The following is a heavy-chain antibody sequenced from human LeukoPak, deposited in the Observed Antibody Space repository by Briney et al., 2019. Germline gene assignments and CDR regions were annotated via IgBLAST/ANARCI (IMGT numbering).Heavy chain of an antibody. CDR3: ALSYYGSGKGSTYYFYY. D-gene: IGHD3-10*01. CDR1: GGTFSSYG. Sequence: ASVKVSCKASGGTFSSYGISWVRQAPGQGLEWMGWISAYNGNTNYAQKLQGRVTMTTDTSTSTAYMELRSLRSDDTAVYYCALSYYGSGKGSTYYFYYWGQGTLVTVSS. V-gene: IGHV1-18*01. J-gene: IGHJ4*02. CDR2: ISAYNGNT.